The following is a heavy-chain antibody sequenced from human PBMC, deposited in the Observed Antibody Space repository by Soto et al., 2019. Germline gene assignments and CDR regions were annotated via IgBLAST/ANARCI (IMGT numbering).Heavy chain of an antibody. V-gene: IGHV4-59*01. Sequence: SETLSLTCAVYGGSFSGYYWTWIRQPPGKGLEWIGYIYYSGSTNYNPSLKSRVTISVDTSKNQFSLKLSSVTAADTAVYYCARSSGYDSDAFDIWGQGTMVTVSS. D-gene: IGHD5-12*01. CDR3: ARSSGYDSDAFDI. CDR1: GGSFSGYY. CDR2: IYYSGST. J-gene: IGHJ3*02.